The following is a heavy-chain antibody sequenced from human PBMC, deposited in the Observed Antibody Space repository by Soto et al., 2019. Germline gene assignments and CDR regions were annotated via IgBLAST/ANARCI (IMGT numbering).Heavy chain of an antibody. V-gene: IGHV3-9*01. CDR1: GFRFEDYA. Sequence: EVQLVESGGGLVQPGRSLRLSCAASGFRFEDYAMHWVRQAPGKGLEWVSGISWNSGSIGYADSVKGRFTSSRDNAKNPMYLHMNSPRPQDTALYYCAKAYSGSRGPIDYWGQGILVTAST. CDR3: AKAYSGSRGPIDY. CDR2: ISWNSGSI. D-gene: IGHD6-6*01. J-gene: IGHJ4*02.